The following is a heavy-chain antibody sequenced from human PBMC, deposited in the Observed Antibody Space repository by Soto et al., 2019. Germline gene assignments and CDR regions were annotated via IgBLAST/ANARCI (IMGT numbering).Heavy chain of an antibody. CDR2: ISAYNGNT. V-gene: IGHV1-18*04. D-gene: IGHD3-10*01. CDR3: ARAAYQSYNPSNYYYYGMDV. CDR1: GYTFTSYG. J-gene: IGHJ6*02. Sequence: ATVKVSCKASGYTFTSYGISWVRQAPGHGLEWMGWISAYNGNTNYAQKLQGRVTMTTDTSTSTAYMELRSLRSDDTAVYYCARAAYQSYNPSNYYYYGMDVWGQGTTVTVSS.